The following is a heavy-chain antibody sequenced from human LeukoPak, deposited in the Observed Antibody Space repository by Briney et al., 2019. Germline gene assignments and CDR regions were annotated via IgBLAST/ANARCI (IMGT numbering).Heavy chain of an antibody. V-gene: IGHV3-30*02. CDR2: IRYDGSNK. D-gene: IGHD1-26*01. CDR3: AKGRGWEASYYYYYMDV. J-gene: IGHJ6*03. Sequence: PGGSLRLSCAASRFTFSSYGVHWVRQAPGKGLEWVAFIRYDGSNKYYTDSVKGRFTISRDNSKNTLYLQMNSLRAEDTAVYYCAKGRGWEASYYYYYMDVWGKGTTVTISS. CDR1: RFTFSSYG.